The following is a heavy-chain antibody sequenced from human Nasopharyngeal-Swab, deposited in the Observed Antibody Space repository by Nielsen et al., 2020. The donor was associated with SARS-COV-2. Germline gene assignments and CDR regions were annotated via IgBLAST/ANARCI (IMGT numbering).Heavy chain of an antibody. J-gene: IGHJ6*02. CDR3: ASLPGGSGSYPYYYYGMDV. V-gene: IGHV3-48*02. Sequence: GESLKISCAASGFTFSSYSMNWARQAPGKGLEWVSYISSSSSTIYYADSVKGRFTISRDNAKNSLYLQMNSLRDEDTAVYYCASLPGGSGSYPYYYYGMDVWGQGTTVTVSS. CDR2: ISSSSSTI. D-gene: IGHD3-10*01. CDR1: GFTFSSYS.